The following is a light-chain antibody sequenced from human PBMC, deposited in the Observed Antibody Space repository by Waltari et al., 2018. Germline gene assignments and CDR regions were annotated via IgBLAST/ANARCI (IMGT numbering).Light chain of an antibody. CDR3: QSGDSSGTYV. J-gene: IGLJ1*01. CDR2: KDT. CDR1: ALSRQY. Sequence: SFELTQPPSVSASPGQTARITCSGAALSRQYAYWYQQKPGQAPVLLIYKDTARPSGIPVRFSGSTSGTTVTLTISGGQAEDDADYYCQSGDSSGTYVFGTATKVTVL. V-gene: IGLV3-25*03.